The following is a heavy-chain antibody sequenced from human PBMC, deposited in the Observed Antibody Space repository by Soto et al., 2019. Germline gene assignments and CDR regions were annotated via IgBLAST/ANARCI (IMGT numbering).Heavy chain of an antibody. CDR3: AKDLGEREWLRLPACFDY. Sequence: GGSLRLSCAASGFTFSSYAMSWVRQAPGKGLEWVSAISGSGGSTYYADSVKGRFTISRDNSKNTLYLQMNSLRAEDTAVYYCAKDLGEREWLRLPACFDYWGQGTLVTVSS. D-gene: IGHD5-12*01. CDR2: ISGSGGST. V-gene: IGHV3-23*01. CDR1: GFTFSSYA. J-gene: IGHJ4*02.